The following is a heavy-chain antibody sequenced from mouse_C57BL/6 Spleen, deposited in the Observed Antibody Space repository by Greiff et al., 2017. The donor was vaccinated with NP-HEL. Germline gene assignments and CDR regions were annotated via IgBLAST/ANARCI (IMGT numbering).Heavy chain of an antibody. CDR1: GFTFSDYY. Sequence: EVKLMESEGGLVQPGSSMKLSCTASGFTFSDYYMAWVRQVPEKGLEWVANINYDGSSTYYLDSLKSRFIISRDNAKNILYLQMSSLKSEDTATYYCARASYYYGSSEDYFDYWGQGTTLTVSS. CDR3: ARASYYYGSSEDYFDY. J-gene: IGHJ2*01. V-gene: IGHV5-16*01. D-gene: IGHD1-1*01. CDR2: INYDGSST.